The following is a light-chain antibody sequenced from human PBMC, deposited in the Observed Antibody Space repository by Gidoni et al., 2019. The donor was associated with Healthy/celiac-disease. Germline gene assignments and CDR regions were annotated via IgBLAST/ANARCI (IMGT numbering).Light chain of an antibody. J-gene: IGKJ4*01. CDR3: QQRSNWPPLLT. CDR2: DAS. Sequence: IVLPQSPATLSLSPGERATLSCRASQSVSSYLAWYQQKPGQAPRLLIYDASNRATGIPARFSGSGSGTDFTLTISSLEPEDFAVYYCQQRSNWPPLLTFGGGTKVEIK. CDR1: QSVSSY. V-gene: IGKV3-11*01.